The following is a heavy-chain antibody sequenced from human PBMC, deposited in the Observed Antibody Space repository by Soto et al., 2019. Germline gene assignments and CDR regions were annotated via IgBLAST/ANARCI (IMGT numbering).Heavy chain of an antibody. Sequence: ASVKVSCKASGYTFSNYGIHWVRQAPGQRLEWMGLINAGNGNTKYPQKFQGRVTLTRDTSASTAYMELSSLRSDDTAVYYCARHDSSGYYYYFDYWGQGTLVTVSS. CDR2: INAGNGNT. CDR3: ARHDSSGYYYYFDY. V-gene: IGHV1-3*01. J-gene: IGHJ4*02. CDR1: GYTFSNYG. D-gene: IGHD3-22*01.